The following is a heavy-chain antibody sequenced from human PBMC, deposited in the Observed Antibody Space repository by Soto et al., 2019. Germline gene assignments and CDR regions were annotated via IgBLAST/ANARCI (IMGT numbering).Heavy chain of an antibody. V-gene: IGHV4-30-2*01. D-gene: IGHD4-17*01. CDR3: ARGRYGGPPFDY. CDR2: IYHSGST. J-gene: IGHJ4*02. Sequence: PSETLSLTCAVSGGSISSGGYSWSWIRQPPGKGLEWIGYIYHSGSTYYNPSLKSRVTISVDRSKNQFSLKLSSVTAADTAVYYCARGRYGGPPFDYWGQGTLVTVSS. CDR1: GGSISSGGYS.